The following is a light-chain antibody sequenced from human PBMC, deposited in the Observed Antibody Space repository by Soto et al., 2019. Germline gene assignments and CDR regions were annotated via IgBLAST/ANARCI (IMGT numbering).Light chain of an antibody. CDR1: SSNIGANF. V-gene: IGLV1-47*01. J-gene: IGLJ1*01. Sequence: QSVLTQPPSASGTPGQWVTISCSGSSSNIGANFVNWYQHVPGTAPKLLIYRNDQRPSGVPDRFSGSKSGTSASLAISGLRSEDEADYYCAAWDDSLSAYVFGTGTQLTVL. CDR3: AAWDDSLSAYV. CDR2: RND.